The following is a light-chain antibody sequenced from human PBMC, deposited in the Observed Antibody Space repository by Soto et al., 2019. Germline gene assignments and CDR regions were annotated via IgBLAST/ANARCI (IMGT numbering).Light chain of an antibody. Sequence: QSALTQPASVSGSPGQSITVSCTGSSNDVGNYNLVSWYQQSPGKAPKLLIYEDSKRPSGVSNRFSGPKSGDTASLTIAGLQTGDEADYYGCSYTGGSTAYVFGTGTKVTVL. CDR2: EDS. CDR3: CSYTGGSTAYV. J-gene: IGLJ1*01. V-gene: IGLV2-23*01. CDR1: SNDVGNYNL.